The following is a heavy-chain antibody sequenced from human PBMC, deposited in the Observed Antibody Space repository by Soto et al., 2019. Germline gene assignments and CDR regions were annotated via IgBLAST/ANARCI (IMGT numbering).Heavy chain of an antibody. CDR3: ARGSSXAXLYYGMDV. CDR1: GGSISSGGYY. D-gene: IGHD6-6*01. CDR2: NYYSGIT. J-gene: IGHJ6*02. V-gene: IGHV4-31*03. Sequence: QVQLQESGPGLVKPSQTLSLTCTVSGGSISSGGYYWTWIRQHPGKGLEWIGYNYYSGITYYNPSLKSRVTISLDTSKNQFSLKLSAVTAADTAVYYCARGSSXAXLYYGMDVWGQGTTVTVSS.